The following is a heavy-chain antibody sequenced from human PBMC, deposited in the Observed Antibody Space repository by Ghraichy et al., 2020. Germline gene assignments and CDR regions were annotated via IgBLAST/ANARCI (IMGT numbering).Heavy chain of an antibody. Sequence: ASVKVSCKASGYTFTSYAMHWVRQAPGQRLEWMGWIHVGNGNTEYSQKFQGRVTITRDTSASTAYMELSSLRSEDTAVYYCARSTVGYFDYWGQGTLVTVSS. J-gene: IGHJ4*02. CDR2: IHVGNGNT. D-gene: IGHD4-17*01. CDR3: ARSTVGYFDY. CDR1: GYTFTSYA. V-gene: IGHV1-3*01.